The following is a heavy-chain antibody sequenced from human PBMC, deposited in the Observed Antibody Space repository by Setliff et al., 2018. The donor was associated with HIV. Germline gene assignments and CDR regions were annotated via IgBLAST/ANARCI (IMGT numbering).Heavy chain of an antibody. V-gene: IGHV4-38-2*02. CDR3: ARAMRGVVVTNMYYYYGMDV. CDR2: IYHSGST. CDR1: GYSISSGYY. Sequence: SETLSLTCTVSGYSISSGYYWGWIRQPPGKGLEWIGSIYHSGSTYYNPSLKSRVTISVDTSENQFSLKLSSVTAADTAVYYCARAMRGVVVTNMYYYYGMDVWGQGTTVTVSS. D-gene: IGHD2-21*02. J-gene: IGHJ6*02.